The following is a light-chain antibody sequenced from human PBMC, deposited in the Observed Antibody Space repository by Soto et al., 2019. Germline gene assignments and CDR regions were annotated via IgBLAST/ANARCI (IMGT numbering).Light chain of an antibody. CDR2: AAS. CDR1: QSVTSN. J-gene: IGKJ5*01. CDR3: QQYNNWPPIT. Sequence: EIVLTQSPDTLAVSPGEVATLSCWASQSVTSNLAWYQQKRGQAPRLLIYAASTRATGVPARFSGSGSGTEFTLTISSLQSEDFAVYYCQQYNNWPPITFGQGTRREIK. V-gene: IGKV3D-15*01.